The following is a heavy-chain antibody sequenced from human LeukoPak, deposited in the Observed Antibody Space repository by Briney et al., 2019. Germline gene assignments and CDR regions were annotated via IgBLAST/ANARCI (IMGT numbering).Heavy chain of an antibody. CDR1: GGSFSGYY. CDR2: INHSGST. D-gene: IGHD3-3*01. V-gene: IGHV4-34*01. CDR3: ASARVTIFGVVTIFDY. Sequence: PSETLSLTCAVYGGSFSGYYWSWIRQPPGKGLEWIGEINHSGSTNYNPSLKSRVTISVDTSKNQFSLKLSSVTAADTAVYYCASARVTIFGVVTIFDYWGQGTLVTVSS. J-gene: IGHJ4*02.